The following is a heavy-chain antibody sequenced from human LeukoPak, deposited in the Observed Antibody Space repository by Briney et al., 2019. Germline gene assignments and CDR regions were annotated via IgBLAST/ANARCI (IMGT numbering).Heavy chain of an antibody. CDR1: GFTFSSYG. CDR2: ISYDGSNK. D-gene: IGHD2-2*01. Sequence: GRSLRLSCAASGFTFSSYGMHWVRQAPGKGLEWVAVISYDGSNKYYADSVKGRFTISRDNSKNTLYLQMNSLRAEDTAVYYCATGDIVVVPAATLWGQGTLVTVSS. V-gene: IGHV3-30*03. J-gene: IGHJ4*02. CDR3: ATGDIVVVPAATL.